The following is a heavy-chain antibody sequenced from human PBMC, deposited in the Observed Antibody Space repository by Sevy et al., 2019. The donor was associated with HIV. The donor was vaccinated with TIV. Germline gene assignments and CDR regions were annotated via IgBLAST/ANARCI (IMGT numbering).Heavy chain of an antibody. V-gene: IGHV4-34*01. J-gene: IGHJ4*02. CDR2: INHSGST. CDR1: GGSFSGYY. Sequence: SETLSLTCAVYGGSFSGYYWSWIRQPPGKGLEWIGEINHSGSTNYNPSFKSRVPISVDTSKNQFSLKLSSVTAADTAVYYCARGDYYDSSGYYYHYWGQGTLVTVSS. D-gene: IGHD3-22*01. CDR3: ARGDYYDSSGYYYHY.